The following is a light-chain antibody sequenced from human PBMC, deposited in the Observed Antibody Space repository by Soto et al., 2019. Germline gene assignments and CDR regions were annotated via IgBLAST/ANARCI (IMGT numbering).Light chain of an antibody. V-gene: IGKV3-20*01. J-gene: IGKJ2*01. CDR1: QSVSSSN. CDR2: GAS. CDR3: QHYDDSPPRYT. Sequence: EIVLTQSPATLSLSPGERATLSCRASQSVSSSNLAWYQQKPGQAPRLVISGASSSAAGLPDRFSGSGSGTDFTLTISRLEPEDFAVYYCQHYDDSPPRYTFGQGTKLEIK.